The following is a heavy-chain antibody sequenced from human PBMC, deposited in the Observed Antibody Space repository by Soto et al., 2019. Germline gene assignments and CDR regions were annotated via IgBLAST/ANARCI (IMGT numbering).Heavy chain of an antibody. V-gene: IGHV4-34*01. CDR2: INHSGST. D-gene: IGHD4-17*01. CDR1: GGSFSGYH. CDR3: ARGGGDYVPYYFDY. J-gene: IGHJ4*02. Sequence: SETLSLTCAVYGGSFSGYHWSWIRQPPGKGLEWIGEINHSGSTNYNPSLKSRVTISVDTSKNQFSLKLSSVTAADTAVYYCARGGGDYVPYYFDYWGQGTLVTVSS.